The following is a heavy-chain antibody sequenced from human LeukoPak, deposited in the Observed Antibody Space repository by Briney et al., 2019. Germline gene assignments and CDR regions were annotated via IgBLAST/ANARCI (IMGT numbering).Heavy chain of an antibody. J-gene: IGHJ5*02. CDR2: IYTSGST. V-gene: IGHV4-61*02. CDR1: GGSISSGSYY. CDR3: ARDRRYNWFDP. Sequence: PSETLSLTCTVSGGSISSGSYYWSWIRQPAGKGLEWIGRIYTSGSTNYNPSLKSRVTISVDTSKNQFSLKLSSVTAADTAVYYCARDRRYNWFDPWGQGTLVTVSS.